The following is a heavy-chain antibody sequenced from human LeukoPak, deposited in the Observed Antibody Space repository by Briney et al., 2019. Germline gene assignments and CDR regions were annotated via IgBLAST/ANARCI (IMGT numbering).Heavy chain of an antibody. CDR2: ISSSGNT. D-gene: IGHD2-2*01. V-gene: IGHV4-39*07. J-gene: IGHJ5*02. Sequence: SETLSLTCTVSGGSTSSGNYYWGWIRQPPGKGLEWIGGISSSGNTYYNPSLKSRVTISVDTSKNQFSLKLSSVTAADTAVYYCARELEVVPAAISWFDPWGQGTLVTVSS. CDR1: GGSTSSGNYY. CDR3: ARELEVVPAAISWFDP.